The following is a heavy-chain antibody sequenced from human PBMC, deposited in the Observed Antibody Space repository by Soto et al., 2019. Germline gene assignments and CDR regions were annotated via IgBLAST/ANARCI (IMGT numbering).Heavy chain of an antibody. D-gene: IGHD2-8*01. CDR1: GYTFTGYY. CDR2: INPNSGGT. J-gene: IGHJ4*02. Sequence: ASVKVSCKASGYTFTGYYMHWVRQAPGQGLEWMGWINPNSGGTNYAQKFQGWVTMTRDTSISTAYMELSRLRSDDTAVYYCARYARGDEALMAYWGQGTLVTGSS. V-gene: IGHV1-2*04. CDR3: ARYARGDEALMAY.